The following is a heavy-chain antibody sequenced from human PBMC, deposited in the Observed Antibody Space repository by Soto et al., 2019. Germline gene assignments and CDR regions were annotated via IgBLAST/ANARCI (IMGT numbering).Heavy chain of an antibody. Sequence: QVQLVESGGGVVQPGRSLRLSCAASGFTFSSYGMHWVRQAPGKGLEWVAVISYDGSNKYYADSVKGRFTISGDNSKNTLYLQMNSLRAEDTAVYYCAKDLGVVTTGDNDYWGQGTLVTVSS. V-gene: IGHV3-30*18. CDR3: AKDLGVVTTGDNDY. CDR2: ISYDGSNK. D-gene: IGHD2-15*01. CDR1: GFTFSSYG. J-gene: IGHJ4*02.